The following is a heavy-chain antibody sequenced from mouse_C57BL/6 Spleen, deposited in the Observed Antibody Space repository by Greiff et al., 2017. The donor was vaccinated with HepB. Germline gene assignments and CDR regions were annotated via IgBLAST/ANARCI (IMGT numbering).Heavy chain of an antibody. CDR2: ISSGSSTI. J-gene: IGHJ2*01. V-gene: IGHV5-17*01. Sequence: EVKVVESGGGLVKPGGSLKLSCAASGFTFSDYGMHWVRQAPEKGLEWVAYISSGSSTIYYADTVKGRFTISRDNAKNTLFLQMTSLRSEDTAMYYCARGAYYSNYGYFDYWGQGTTLTVSS. CDR3: ARGAYYSNYGYFDY. CDR1: GFTFSDYG. D-gene: IGHD2-5*01.